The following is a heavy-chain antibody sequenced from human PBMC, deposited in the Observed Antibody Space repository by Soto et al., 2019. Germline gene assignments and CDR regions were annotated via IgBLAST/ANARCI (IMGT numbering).Heavy chain of an antibody. D-gene: IGHD6-13*01. CDR1: GGTFSSYT. CDR2: IIPILGIA. Sequence: SVKVSCKASGGTFSSYTISWVRQAPGQGLEWMGRIIPILGIANYAQKFQGRVTITADKSTSTAYMELNSLRSEDTAVYYCARRDIAAAGLDAFDIWGQGTMVTISS. V-gene: IGHV1-69*02. J-gene: IGHJ3*02. CDR3: ARRDIAAAGLDAFDI.